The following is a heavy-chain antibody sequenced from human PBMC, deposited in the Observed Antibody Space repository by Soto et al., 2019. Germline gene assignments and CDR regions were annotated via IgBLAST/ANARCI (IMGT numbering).Heavy chain of an antibody. J-gene: IGHJ4*02. D-gene: IGHD6-19*01. V-gene: IGHV1-18*01. CDR1: GYTFTSYG. CDR3: PREAVSGRTGFDY. Sequence: QVQLVQSGAEVKKPGASVKVSCKASGYTFTSYGISWVRQAPGQGLEWMGWVNAYNGNTNYAKKFKGRVTMTTDTSTSTAYMDLRSLRSDDTAVYYCPREAVSGRTGFDYWGQGTLVTVSS. CDR2: VNAYNGNT.